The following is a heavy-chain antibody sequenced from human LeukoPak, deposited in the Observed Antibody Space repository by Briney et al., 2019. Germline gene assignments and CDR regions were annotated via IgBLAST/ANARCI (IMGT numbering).Heavy chain of an antibody. CDR3: ARLDSSGPNDY. J-gene: IGHJ4*02. CDR1: GGSLSSSSYY. D-gene: IGHD6-19*01. V-gene: IGHV4-39*01. Sequence: PSETLSLTCTVSGGSLSSSSYYWGWIRQPPGKGLEWIGNIYYSGSTYYNPSLKSRVTISVDTSKNQFSLELTSVTAADTAVYYCARLDSSGPNDYWGQGTLVIVSS. CDR2: IYYSGST.